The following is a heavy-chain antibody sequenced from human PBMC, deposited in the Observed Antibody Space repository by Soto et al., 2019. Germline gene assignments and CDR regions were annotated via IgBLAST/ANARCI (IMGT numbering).Heavy chain of an antibody. D-gene: IGHD3-3*01. CDR2: ISYDGSNK. J-gene: IGHJ2*01. V-gene: IGHV3-30*18. CDR1: GFTFSSYG. Sequence: QVQLVESGGGVVQPGRSLRLSCAASGFTFSSYGMHWVRQAPGKGLEWVAVISYDGSNKYYADSVKGRFTISRDNSKNTLYLQMNSLRAGDTAVYYCAKSIQYYDFWSGYSHRDWYFDLWGRGTLVTVSS. CDR3: AKSIQYYDFWSGYSHRDWYFDL.